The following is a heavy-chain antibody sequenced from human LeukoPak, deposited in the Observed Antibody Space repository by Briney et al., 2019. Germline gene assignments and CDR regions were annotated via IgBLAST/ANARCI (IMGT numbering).Heavy chain of an antibody. J-gene: IGHJ4*02. V-gene: IGHV2-5*02. Sequence: SGPTLVNPTPTLTLTCTFSGFSLRTSGVGVGWIRQPPGKALEWLALIYWDDDKRYSPSLKSRLTITKDTSKNQVVVTMTNMDPVDTATYCCAHYHIVATTYGFDYWGQGTLVTVSS. CDR2: IYWDDDK. D-gene: IGHD5-12*01. CDR1: GFSLRTSGVG. CDR3: AHYHIVATTYGFDY.